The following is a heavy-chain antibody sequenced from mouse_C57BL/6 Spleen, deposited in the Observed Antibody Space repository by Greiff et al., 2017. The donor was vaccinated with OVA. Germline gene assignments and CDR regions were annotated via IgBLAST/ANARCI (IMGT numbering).Heavy chain of an antibody. CDR1: GYAFSSSW. J-gene: IGHJ2*01. CDR3: ARKQLRPGGFDY. V-gene: IGHV1-82*01. CDR2: IYPGDGDT. D-gene: IGHD3-2*02. Sequence: QVQLQQSGPELVKPGASVKISCKASGYAFSSSWMNWVKQRPGKGLEWIGRIYPGDGDTNYNGKFKGKATLTADKSSSTAYMQLSSLTSEDSAVDFCARKQLRPGGFDYWGQGTTLTVSS.